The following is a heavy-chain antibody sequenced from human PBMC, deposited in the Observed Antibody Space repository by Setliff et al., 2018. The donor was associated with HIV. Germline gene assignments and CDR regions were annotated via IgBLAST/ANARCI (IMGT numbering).Heavy chain of an antibody. D-gene: IGHD2-21*02. CDR3: ARDGYCGGDCYHDAFDI. CDR1: GVSISGYY. V-gene: IGHV4-4*08. J-gene: IGHJ3*02. CDR2: IYTSGST. Sequence: SETLSLTCTVSGVSISGYYWSWIRQPPGKGLEWIGYIYTSGSTSYNPSLKSRVTISVDTSKNQFSLKLSSVTAADTAVYYCARDGYCGGDCYHDAFDIWGQGTMVTVSS.